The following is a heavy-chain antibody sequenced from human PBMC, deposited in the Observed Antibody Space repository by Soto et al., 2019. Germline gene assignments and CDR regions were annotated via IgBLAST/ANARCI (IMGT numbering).Heavy chain of an antibody. CDR1: GFTFSGSH. V-gene: IGHV3-73*01. Sequence: EVQLVESGGGLVQPGGSLKLSCAASGFTFSGSHMHWVRQASGKGLEWVGHIRSKADNYATAYAASVKGRFLISRDDSKNTAYLQMNSLNTEDTAVYYCSRQTVSCHDYWGQGIRVTVSS. CDR2: IRSKADNYAT. CDR3: SRQTVSCHDY. D-gene: IGHD2-2*01. J-gene: IGHJ4*02.